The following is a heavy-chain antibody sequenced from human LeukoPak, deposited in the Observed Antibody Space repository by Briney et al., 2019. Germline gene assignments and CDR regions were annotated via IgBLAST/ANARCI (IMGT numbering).Heavy chain of an antibody. CDR2: INSDGSRT. CDR1: GFTFSNYW. Sequence: SGGSLRLSCAASGFTFSNYWMHWVRQAPGKGLVWVSRINSDGSRTTYADSVKGRFTISRDNAKNTLYLQMNSLRAEDTAVYYCARDVLEWLLPMNWFDPWGQGTLVTVSS. CDR3: ARDVLEWLLPMNWFDP. D-gene: IGHD3-3*01. V-gene: IGHV3-74*01. J-gene: IGHJ5*02.